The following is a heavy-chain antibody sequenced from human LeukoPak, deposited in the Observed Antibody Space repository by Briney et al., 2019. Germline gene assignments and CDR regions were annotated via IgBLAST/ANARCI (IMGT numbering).Heavy chain of an antibody. CDR3: ANALGAHYFDS. CDR1: AFTFSTHW. V-gene: IGHV3-7*05. D-gene: IGHD1-26*01. Sequence: GGSLRLSCAASAFTFSTHWMIWVRHAPVKVLEWVANIKQDGSEKYYVDSVKDRFIISRDNAKNSLYLQMISLRAEDTAVYYCANALGAHYFDSWGQGTLVTVSS. J-gene: IGHJ4*02. CDR2: IKQDGSEK.